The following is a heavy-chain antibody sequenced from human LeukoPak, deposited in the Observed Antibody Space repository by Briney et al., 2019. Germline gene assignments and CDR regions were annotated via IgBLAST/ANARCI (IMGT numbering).Heavy chain of an antibody. CDR1: GYALTKLS. CDR2: FNPEHRET. V-gene: IGHV1-24*01. J-gene: IGHJ3*01. D-gene: IGHD5-12*01. Sequence: GASLKLSSTVIGYALTKLSFHWVRQAPGKGLEWMGRFNPEHRETIYAQIFQGRVTMTADTSTRTAYMDLSSLTSEDTAVYYCAAVIYEPDAFDVWGQGTMVSVSS. CDR3: AAVIYEPDAFDV.